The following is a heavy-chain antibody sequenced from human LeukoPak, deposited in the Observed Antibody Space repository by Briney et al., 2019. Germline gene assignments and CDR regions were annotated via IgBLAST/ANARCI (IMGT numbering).Heavy chain of an antibody. J-gene: IGHJ4*02. CDR1: GFTFSSYE. D-gene: IGHD5-12*01. Sequence: GGSLRLSCAASGFTFSSYEMNWVRQAPGKGLEWVSYISSSGSTIYYADSVKGRFTISRDNAKNSLYLQMNSLRAEDTAVYYCARNGGSGYLYYFDYWGQGTLVTVSS. CDR2: ISSSGSTI. V-gene: IGHV3-48*03. CDR3: ARNGGSGYLYYFDY.